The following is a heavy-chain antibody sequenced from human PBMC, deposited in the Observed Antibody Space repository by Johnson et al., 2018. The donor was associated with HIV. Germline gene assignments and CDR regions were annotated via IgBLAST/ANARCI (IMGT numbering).Heavy chain of an antibody. J-gene: IGHJ3*01. CDR1: GFTFSSYG. V-gene: IGHV3-30*03. CDR2: ISYDGNNK. CDR3: ARDVYAGAHEN. D-gene: IGHD5/OR15-5a*01. Sequence: QVQLVESGGGVVQPGRSLRLSCAASGFTFSSYGMHWVRQAPGKGLEWVAVISYDGNNKYYADSVKGRFTISRDNSKNTLYLQMNSLRAEDTAVYYCARDVYAGAHENWGQGTRVTVSS.